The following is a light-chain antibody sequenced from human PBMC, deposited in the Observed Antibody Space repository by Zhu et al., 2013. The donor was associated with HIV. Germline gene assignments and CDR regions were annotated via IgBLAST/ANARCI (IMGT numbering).Light chain of an antibody. CDR1: QSIGYW. CDR2: KAS. J-gene: IGKJ2*01. CDR3: HHYNMHSTT. Sequence: DIQMTQSPSTLSASVGDRITITCRASQSIGYWLVWYQQKPGKAPRLLIHKASTLESGVPSRFSGSGGGTEFTLSISSIQPDDFATYYCHHYNMHSTTFGRGTKLEIK. V-gene: IGKV1-5*03.